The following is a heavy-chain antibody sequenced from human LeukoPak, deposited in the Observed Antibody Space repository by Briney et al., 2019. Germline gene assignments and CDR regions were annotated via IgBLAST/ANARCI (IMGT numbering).Heavy chain of an antibody. V-gene: IGHV4-30-4*01. CDR3: ARVRPYYHDSSGYYPFDY. CDR2: IYYSGST. J-gene: IGHJ4*02. Sequence: PSQTLSLTCTVSGGSISSGDYYWSWIRQPPGKGLEWIGYIYYSGSTYYNPSLKSRVTISVDTSKNQFSLKLSSVTAADTAVYYCARVRPYYHDSSGYYPFDYWGQGTLVTVSS. D-gene: IGHD3-22*01. CDR1: GGSISSGDYY.